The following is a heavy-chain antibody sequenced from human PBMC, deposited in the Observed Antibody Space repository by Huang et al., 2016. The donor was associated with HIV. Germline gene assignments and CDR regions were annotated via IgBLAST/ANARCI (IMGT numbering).Heavy chain of an antibody. CDR2: INSDGSST. CDR3: ARDPRIQSWLNFFDY. J-gene: IGHJ4*02. D-gene: IGHD3-22*01. Sequence: EVQLVESGGGLVQPGGSLRLSCAASGFSISSYWVHWVRQAPGKGWGGCLRINSDGSSTGYADSVKGRFTISRDNAKNTLYLKMNSLRAEDTAVYYCARDPRIQSWLNFFDYWGQGTLVSVSS. CDR1: GFSISSYW. V-gene: IGHV3-74*01.